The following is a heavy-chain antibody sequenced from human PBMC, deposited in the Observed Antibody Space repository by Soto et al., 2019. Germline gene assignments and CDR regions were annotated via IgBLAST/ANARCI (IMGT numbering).Heavy chain of an antibody. CDR3: ARPTDYHYLMQV. Sequence: GESLKISCKGSGYNFHTYWIAWVRQMPGKGLEWMGFIYPHDSDTRYSPSFRGQVTISADKSINTAYLQWTSLKASDTAIYFCARPTDYHYLMQVWGQGSTVIVSS. CDR1: GYNFHTYW. J-gene: IGHJ6*02. CDR2: IYPHDSDT. V-gene: IGHV5-51*01. D-gene: IGHD3-10*01.